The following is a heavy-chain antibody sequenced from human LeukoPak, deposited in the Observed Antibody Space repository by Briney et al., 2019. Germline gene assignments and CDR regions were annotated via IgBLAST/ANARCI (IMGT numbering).Heavy chain of an antibody. CDR3: AKVADHPDYFDY. D-gene: IGHD6-19*01. V-gene: IGHV3-30*02. CDR2: IRYDGSNK. CDR1: GFTFSSYG. J-gene: IGHJ4*02. Sequence: GGSLRLSCAASGFTFSSYGMHWVRQAPGKGLEWVAFIRYDGSNKYYADSVKGRFTISRDNSKNTLYLQMNNLRAEDTAVYYCAKVADHPDYFDYWGQETLVTVSS.